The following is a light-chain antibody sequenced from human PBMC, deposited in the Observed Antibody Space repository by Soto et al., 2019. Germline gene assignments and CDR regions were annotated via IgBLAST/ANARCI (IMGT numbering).Light chain of an antibody. CDR1: QIINTW. CDR2: DVS. J-gene: IGKJ4*01. Sequence: DIQLTQSPSTLSASVGDRVTISCRTSQIINTWLAWYQQKPGKAPKLLIYDVSTLESGVPSRFSGSGSGTLFTLTISSLQPDDLATYYCQQYSSYSLTFGGGTKVDIK. V-gene: IGKV1-5*01. CDR3: QQYSSYSLT.